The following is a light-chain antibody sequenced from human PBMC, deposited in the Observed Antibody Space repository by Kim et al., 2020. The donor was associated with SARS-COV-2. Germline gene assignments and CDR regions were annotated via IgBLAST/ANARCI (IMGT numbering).Light chain of an antibody. CDR3: QVWDSSSNHVV. Sequence: SYELTQPPSVSVAPGKTASITCGGNNIGSKSVHWYQQKPGQAPVLVIYYDNDRPSGIPERFSGSNSGNTATLTISGVEAGDEADYYCQVWDSSSNHVVFGGGTQLTVL. CDR2: YDN. CDR1: NIGSKS. V-gene: IGLV3-21*04. J-gene: IGLJ2*01.